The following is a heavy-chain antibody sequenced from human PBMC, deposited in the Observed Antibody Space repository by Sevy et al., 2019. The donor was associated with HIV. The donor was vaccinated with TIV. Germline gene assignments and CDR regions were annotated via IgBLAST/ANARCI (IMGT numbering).Heavy chain of an antibody. Sequence: GGSLRLSCAASGFTFNYYALHWVRQPPGRGLEWVAVISSDGDNKFYADSVKGRITISRDNSKSTLYLQMNSLRAEDTAIYYSARRGLGGFEYSIDYWGQGTLVTVSS. CDR3: ARRGLGGFEYSIDY. D-gene: IGHD5-12*01. V-gene: IGHV3-30*04. CDR1: GFTFNYYA. CDR2: ISSDGDNK. J-gene: IGHJ4*02.